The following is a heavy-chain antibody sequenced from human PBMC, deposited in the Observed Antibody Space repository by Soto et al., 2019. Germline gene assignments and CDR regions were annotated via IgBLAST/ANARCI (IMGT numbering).Heavy chain of an antibody. V-gene: IGHV1-46*04. D-gene: IGHD3-22*01. Sequence: GASVKVSCKASGYTFTSHWIHWVRQAPGQGLQWMGVINPSGGITVYAQMLQGRVTMTRDTSTTTVYMELSSLRSEDTAVYYCARDHSVTTSGYSYWWFDPWGQGTLVTVSS. CDR2: INPSGGIT. J-gene: IGHJ5*02. CDR3: ARDHSVTTSGYSYWWFDP. CDR1: GYTFTSHW.